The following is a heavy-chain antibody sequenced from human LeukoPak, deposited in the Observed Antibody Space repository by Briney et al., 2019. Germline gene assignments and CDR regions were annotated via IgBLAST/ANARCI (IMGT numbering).Heavy chain of an antibody. D-gene: IGHD6-6*01. CDR3: ARRKAARRDQLGPFDY. V-gene: IGHV4-39*01. J-gene: IGHJ4*02. CDR2: IYYSGST. Sequence: SETLSLTCTVSGGSISSSSYYWGWIRQPPGKGLEWIGSIYYSGSTYYNPSLKSRVTISVDTSKNQFSLKLSSVTAADTAVYYCARRKAARRDQLGPFDYWGQGTLVTVSS. CDR1: GGSISSSSYY.